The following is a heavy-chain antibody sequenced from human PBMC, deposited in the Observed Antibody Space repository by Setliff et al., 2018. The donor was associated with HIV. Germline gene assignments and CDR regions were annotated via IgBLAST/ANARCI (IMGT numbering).Heavy chain of an antibody. CDR3: ARQAAGPADAFDI. D-gene: IGHD6-13*01. CDR1: NASISSYY. J-gene: IGHJ3*02. CDR2: SGST. Sequence: SETLSLTCTVSNASISSYYWSWIRQPPGKGLEWIGYSGSTNYNPSLKSRVTISIDTSKNQLSLELTSVTAADTAVYYCARQAAGPADAFDIWGQGTMVT. V-gene: IGHV4-59*08.